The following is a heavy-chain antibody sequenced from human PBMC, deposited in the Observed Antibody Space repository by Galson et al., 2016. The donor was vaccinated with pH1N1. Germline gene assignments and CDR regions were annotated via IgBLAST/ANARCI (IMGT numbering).Heavy chain of an antibody. CDR1: GFTFSSYA. V-gene: IGHV3-23*01. CDR2: ISGSGEST. J-gene: IGHJ4*02. CDR3: AKDLSSDYDDYGLDY. D-gene: IGHD4-17*01. Sequence: SLRLSCAASGFTFSSYAMSWVRQAPGKGLEWVSAISGSGESTYYSDSVKGHLTISRDNSKNTLYLQMNSLRTEDTAVYYCAKDLSSDYDDYGLDYWGQGTLVTVSS.